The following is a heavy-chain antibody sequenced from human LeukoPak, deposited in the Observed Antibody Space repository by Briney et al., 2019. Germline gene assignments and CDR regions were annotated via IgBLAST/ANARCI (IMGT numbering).Heavy chain of an antibody. CDR2: ISDFNGLT. CDR3: ARGLGYCSGGTCPNDY. V-gene: IGHV1-18*01. Sequence: ASVKVSCKASGYTFTSYGISWVRQAPGQGLEWVGWISDFNGLTKYAQKLQDRVTMTTDASTSSAYLELRSLTSDDTAIYYCARGLGYCSGGTCPNDYWGQGTLVTVSS. J-gene: IGHJ4*02. D-gene: IGHD2-15*01. CDR1: GYTFTSYG.